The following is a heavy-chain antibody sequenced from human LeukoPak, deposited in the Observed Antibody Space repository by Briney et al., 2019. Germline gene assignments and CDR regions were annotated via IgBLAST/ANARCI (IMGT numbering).Heavy chain of an antibody. Sequence: PSETLSLTCTVSGGSISSSSYYWGWIRQPPGKGLEWIGSIYYSGSTYYNPSLKSRVTISVDTSKNQFSLKLSSVAAADTAVYYCARVSIVLMVYANVGGGYMDVWGKGTGVTVSS. CDR1: GGSISSSSYY. V-gene: IGHV4-39*07. CDR2: IYYSGST. D-gene: IGHD2-8*01. J-gene: IGHJ6*03. CDR3: ARVSIVLMVYANVGGGYMDV.